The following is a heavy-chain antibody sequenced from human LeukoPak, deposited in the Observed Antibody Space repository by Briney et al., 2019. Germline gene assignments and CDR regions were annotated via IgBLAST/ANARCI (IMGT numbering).Heavy chain of an antibody. CDR1: GFTFSSYA. CDR3: ARGPRSTIFGPFDY. CDR2: ISYDGSNK. Sequence: GGSLRLSCAASGFTFSSYAMHWVRQAPGKGLEWVAVISYDGSNKYCADSVKGRFTISRDNSKNTLYLQMNSLRAEDTAVYYCARGPRSTIFGPFDYWGQGTLVTVSS. V-gene: IGHV3-30-3*01. D-gene: IGHD3-3*01. J-gene: IGHJ4*02.